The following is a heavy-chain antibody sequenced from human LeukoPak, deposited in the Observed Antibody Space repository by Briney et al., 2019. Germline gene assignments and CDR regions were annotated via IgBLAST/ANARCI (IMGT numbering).Heavy chain of an antibody. CDR1: GGSFSGYY. CDR2: INHSGST. CDR3: ARHSNYDFWSGYYAALGAFDI. D-gene: IGHD3-3*01. Sequence: PSETLSLTCAVYGGSFSGYYWSWIRQPPGKGLEWIGEINHSGSTNYNPSLKSRVTISVDTSKNQFSLKLSSVTAADTAVYYCARHSNYDFWSGYYAALGAFDIWGQGTMVTVSS. J-gene: IGHJ3*02. V-gene: IGHV4-34*01.